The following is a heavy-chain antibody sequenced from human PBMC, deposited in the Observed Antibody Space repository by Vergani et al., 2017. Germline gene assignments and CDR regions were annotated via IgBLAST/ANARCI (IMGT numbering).Heavy chain of an antibody. CDR3: AREEGGRYSYGHKKGYYYYGMDV. J-gene: IGHJ6*02. D-gene: IGHD5-18*01. Sequence: QVQLVESGGGVVQPGRSLRLSCAASGFTFSSYGMHWVRQAPGKGLEWVAVIWYDGSNKYYADSVKDRFTISRDNSKNTLYLQMNSLRAEDTAVYYCAREEGGRYSYGHKKGYYYYGMDVWGQGP. V-gene: IGHV3-33*01. CDR1: GFTFSSYG. CDR2: IWYDGSNK.